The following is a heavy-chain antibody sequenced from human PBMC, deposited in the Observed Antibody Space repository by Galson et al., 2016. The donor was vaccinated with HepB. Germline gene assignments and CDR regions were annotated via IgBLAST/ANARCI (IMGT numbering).Heavy chain of an antibody. V-gene: IGHV4-39*01. CDR3: ARQESRSFGVGWFDP. CDR2: IHHSGTT. Sequence: SETLSLTCDVSGGSISSGNYYWAWIRQPPGKKLEWIGSIHHSGTTFDNPALKGRVTISVDTSKNQFSLKLTSVTAADTSVYYCARQESRSFGVGWFDPWGRGTLVTVSS. CDR1: GGSISSGNYY. D-gene: IGHD3-16*01. J-gene: IGHJ5*02.